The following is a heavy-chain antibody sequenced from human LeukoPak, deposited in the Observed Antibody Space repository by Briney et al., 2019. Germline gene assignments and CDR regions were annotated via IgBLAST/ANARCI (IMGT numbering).Heavy chain of an antibody. J-gene: IGHJ3*02. V-gene: IGHV5-51*01. Sequence: GESLKISCKGSGYSFTTYWIGWVRQMPGKGLEWMGIIYPDDSDTRYSPSFQGQVTISADKSISTAYLQWSSLRASDTAMYYCASGLQYQLLSNAFDIWGQGTMVTVSS. D-gene: IGHD2-2*01. CDR2: IYPDDSDT. CDR3: ASGLQYQLLSNAFDI. CDR1: GYSFTTYW.